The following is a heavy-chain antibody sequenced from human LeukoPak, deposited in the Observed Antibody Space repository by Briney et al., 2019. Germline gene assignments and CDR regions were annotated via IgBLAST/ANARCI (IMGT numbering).Heavy chain of an antibody. J-gene: IGHJ4*02. CDR3: AGGRGYSYGNFDY. CDR1: GGSISSYY. CDR2: IYYSGST. Sequence: SETLSLTCTVSGGSISSYYWSWIRQPPGKGLEWIGYIYYSGSTNYNPSLKSRVTISVDTSKNQFSLKLSSVTAADTAVYYCAGGRGYSYGNFDYWGQGTLVTVSS. D-gene: IGHD5-18*01. V-gene: IGHV4-59*01.